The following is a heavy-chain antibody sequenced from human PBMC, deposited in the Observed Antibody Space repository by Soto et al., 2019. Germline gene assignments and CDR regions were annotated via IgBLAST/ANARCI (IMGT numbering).Heavy chain of an antibody. V-gene: IGHV1-3*04. CDR1: GYTFTSYA. D-gene: IGHD2-21*02. Sequence: QVQLVQSGAEVKKPGASVRVSCRTSGYTFTSYAIHWVRQAPGQGLEWMAWSNIGNGNTKYSQKFQGRVTVSRDTSGNTAYMKLSSLRSEDTAVYDCAREPLCGAVCYEHWVDPWGQGTLVTVSS. CDR2: SNIGNGNT. J-gene: IGHJ5*02. CDR3: AREPLCGAVCYEHWVDP.